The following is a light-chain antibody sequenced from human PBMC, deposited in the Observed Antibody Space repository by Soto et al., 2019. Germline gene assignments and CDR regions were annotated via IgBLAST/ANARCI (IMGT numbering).Light chain of an antibody. CDR1: QSVSSY. CDR2: DAS. V-gene: IGKV3-11*01. J-gene: IGKJ4*01. CDR3: QQTSISPLT. Sequence: EIVLTQSPATLSLSPGERATLSCRASQSVSSYLAWYQQKPGQAPRLLIHDASSRANGIPDRFSGSGSGTDFTLTISRLEPEDFALYYCQQTSISPLTFGGGTKVDIK.